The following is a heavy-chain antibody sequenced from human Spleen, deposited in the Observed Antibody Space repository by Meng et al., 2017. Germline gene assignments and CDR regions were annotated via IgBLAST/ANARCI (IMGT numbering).Heavy chain of an antibody. V-gene: IGHV1-69*06. CDR3: AWSSGWYVY. CDR1: GDTFSSYA. Sequence: QGQVGQAGAEVKKPGSSVKGSCKASGDTFSSYAISWVRQAPGQGLEWMGGIIPIFGTTNYAQKFQGRVTITADISTSTAYMELSSLRSEDTAVYYCAWSSGWYVYWGQGTLVTVSS. J-gene: IGHJ4*02. CDR2: IIPIFGTT. D-gene: IGHD6-19*01.